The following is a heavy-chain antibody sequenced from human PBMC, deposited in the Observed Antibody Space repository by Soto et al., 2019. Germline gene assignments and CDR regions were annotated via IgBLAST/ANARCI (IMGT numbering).Heavy chain of an antibody. J-gene: IGHJ4*02. CDR3: AKDKTTYSSSSGSDY. CDR1: GFTFSAYY. Sequence: GGSLRLSCATSGFTFSAYYMNWVRQAPGKGLEWVSYDGSNKYYADSVKGRFTISRDNSKNTLYLQMNSLRAEDTAVYYCAKDKTTYSSSSGSDYWGQGTLVTVSS. CDR2: YDGSNK. D-gene: IGHD6-6*01. V-gene: IGHV3-30*18.